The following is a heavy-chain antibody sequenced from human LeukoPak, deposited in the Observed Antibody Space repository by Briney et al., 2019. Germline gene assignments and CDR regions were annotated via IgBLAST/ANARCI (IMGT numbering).Heavy chain of an antibody. D-gene: IGHD6-13*01. Sequence: PSETLSLTCSVSGGSISSGSYYWSWIRQPAGKGLEWIGRIYSSGSTNYNPSLKSRVTISVDTSKNQFSLKLSSVTAADTAVYYYARAGPGIATKFDPWGQGTLVTVSS. CDR3: ARAGPGIATKFDP. V-gene: IGHV4-61*02. CDR1: GGSISSGSYY. CDR2: IYSSGST. J-gene: IGHJ5*02.